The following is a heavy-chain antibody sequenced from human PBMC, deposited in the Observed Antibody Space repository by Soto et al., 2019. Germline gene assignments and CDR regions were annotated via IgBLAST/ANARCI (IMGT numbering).Heavy chain of an antibody. D-gene: IGHD3-10*01. CDR1: GFSFTEAW. CDR2: IKSKAGGGAI. V-gene: IGHV3-15*07. J-gene: IGHJ3*01. Sequence: EVQMVESGGGLVKPGGSLRLSCAVSGFSFTEAWMNWVRQAPGKGLEWVGRIKSKAGGGAIDYAAPVKGRFTISRDHSKDTLYLQINSLKTEDTAVYYCTTDGNFGGVVVAFHLWGQGTMLTVSS. CDR3: TTDGNFGGVVVAFHL.